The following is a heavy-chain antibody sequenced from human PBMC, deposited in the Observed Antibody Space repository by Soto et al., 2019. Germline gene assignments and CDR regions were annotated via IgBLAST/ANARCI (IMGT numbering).Heavy chain of an antibody. V-gene: IGHV3-23*01. CDR1: GFTFSNYA. CDR2: ISGTGINT. Sequence: EVQLLESGGGLAQPGGSLRLSCAASGFTFSNYAMSWVRQAPGKGLEWVSSISGTGINTYYADSVKGRFTISRDNSNNTVFLQMNSLRAEDTDVYYCVVTPNYWGQGTLVTVSS. D-gene: IGHD4-4*01. J-gene: IGHJ4*02. CDR3: VVTPNY.